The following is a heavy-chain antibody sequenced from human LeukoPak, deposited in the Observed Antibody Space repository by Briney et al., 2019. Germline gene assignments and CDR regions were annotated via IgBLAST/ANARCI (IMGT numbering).Heavy chain of an antibody. Sequence: GGSLRLSCAASGFTFSSYEMNWVRQAPGKGLEWVSYISSSGSTIYYADSVKGRFTISRDNAKNSLYLQMNSLRAEDTAVYYCAKVQATQLWLLSPFDYWGQGTLVTVSS. J-gene: IGHJ4*02. CDR2: ISSSGSTI. D-gene: IGHD5-18*01. V-gene: IGHV3-48*03. CDR3: AKVQATQLWLLSPFDY. CDR1: GFTFSSYE.